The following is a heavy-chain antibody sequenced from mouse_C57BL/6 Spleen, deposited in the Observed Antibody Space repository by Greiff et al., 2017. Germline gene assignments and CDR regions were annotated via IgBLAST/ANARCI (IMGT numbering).Heavy chain of an antibody. CDR1: GYSITSGYD. D-gene: IGHD1-1*01. V-gene: IGHV3-1*01. J-gene: IGHJ3*01. Sequence: VQLQQSGPGMVKPSQSLSLTCTVTGYSITSGYDWHWIRHFPGNKLEWMGYISYSGSTNYNPSLKSRISITHDTSKNHFFLKLNSVTTEDTATYYCARYYYGIAYWGQGTLVTVSA. CDR2: ISYSGST. CDR3: ARYYYGIAY.